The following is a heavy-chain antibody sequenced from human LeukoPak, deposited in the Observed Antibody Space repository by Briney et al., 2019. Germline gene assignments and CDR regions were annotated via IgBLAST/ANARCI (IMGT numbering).Heavy chain of an antibody. D-gene: IGHD2-2*01. V-gene: IGHV3-23*01. CDR3: AKTYCSTTRCLSWGNDY. J-gene: IGHJ4*02. CDR2: ISGSGTNK. Sequence: GVSLRLSCAASGFTFSIYAMSWVRQAPGKGLEWVSSISGSGTNKYYADSVKGRFTISRDTSRNALYLQMSSLRAEDTAIYYCAKTYCSTTRCLSWGNDYWGQGTLVTVS. CDR1: GFTFSIYA.